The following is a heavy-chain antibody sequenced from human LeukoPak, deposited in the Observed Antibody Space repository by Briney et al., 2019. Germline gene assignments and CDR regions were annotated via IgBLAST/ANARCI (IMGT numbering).Heavy chain of an antibody. CDR3: ARDLGATTET. CDR1: GFTFSSYA. Sequence: PGGSLRLSCAASGFTFSSYAMSWVRQAPGKGLEWVSYISTSTNTINYADSVKGRFTISRDNAKNSLYLQMNSLRAEDTAVYYCARDLGATTETWGQGTLVTVSS. V-gene: IGHV3-48*04. J-gene: IGHJ5*02. D-gene: IGHD1-1*01. CDR2: ISTSTNTI.